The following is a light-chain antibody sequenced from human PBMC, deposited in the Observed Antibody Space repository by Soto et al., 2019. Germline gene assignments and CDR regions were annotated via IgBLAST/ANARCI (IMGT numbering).Light chain of an antibody. CDR1: SSDVGGFNY. V-gene: IGLV2-11*01. CDR2: DVS. Sequence: QSALTRPRSVSGSPGQSVTISCTGTSSDVGGFNYVSWYQQHPGKDPKLMIYDVSERPSGVPDRFSGSKSGNTASLTISGLQADDEADYYCCSYAGTYTYVFGTGTKLTVL. J-gene: IGLJ1*01. CDR3: CSYAGTYTYV.